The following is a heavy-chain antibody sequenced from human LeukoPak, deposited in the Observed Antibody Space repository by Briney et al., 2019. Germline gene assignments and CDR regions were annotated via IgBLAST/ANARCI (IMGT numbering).Heavy chain of an antibody. D-gene: IGHD6-6*01. CDR3: AKAPWQLAYFDY. Sequence: GGSLRLSCAASGFIFSSYGMHWVRQAPGKGLEWLAVISYDGNHKYYEDSVKGRFTISRDNSKNTLFLQMNSLRAEDTAVYYCAKAPWQLAYFDYWGQGTLVTVSS. J-gene: IGHJ4*02. CDR1: GFIFSSYG. CDR2: ISYDGNHK. V-gene: IGHV3-30*18.